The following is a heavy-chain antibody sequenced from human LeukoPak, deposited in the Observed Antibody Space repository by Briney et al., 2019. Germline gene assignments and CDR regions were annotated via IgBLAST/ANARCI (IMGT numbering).Heavy chain of an antibody. J-gene: IGHJ4*02. Sequence: PSQTLSLTCTVSGGSISSGDYYWSWIRQPPGKGLEWIGYIYYSGSTYYNPSLKSRVTISVDTSKNQFSLKLSSVTAADTAVYYCASAPSDYGDYEMVDYWGQGTLVTVSS. CDR1: GGSISSGDYY. D-gene: IGHD4-17*01. CDR3: ASAPSDYGDYEMVDY. CDR2: IYYSGST. V-gene: IGHV4-30-4*08.